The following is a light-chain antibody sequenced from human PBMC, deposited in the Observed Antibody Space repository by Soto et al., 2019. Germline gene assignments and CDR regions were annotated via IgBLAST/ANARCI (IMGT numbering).Light chain of an antibody. CDR2: GAS. CDR1: QSVNNDY. J-gene: IGKJ1*01. CDR3: QQYGSSPWT. Sequence: EIVLTQSPGTLSLSPGERAAISCRASQSVNNDYLAWYHQKPGRAPRLVIYGASKRATGIPDRFSGSGSGTDFTLTISRLEPEDFAVYYCQQYGSSPWTFGQGTNVEIK. V-gene: IGKV3-20*01.